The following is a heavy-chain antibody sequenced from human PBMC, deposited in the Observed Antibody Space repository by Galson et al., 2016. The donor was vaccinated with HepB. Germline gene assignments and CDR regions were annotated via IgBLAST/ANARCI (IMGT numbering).Heavy chain of an antibody. J-gene: IGHJ4*02. CDR1: GFTFGNHA. D-gene: IGHD2-15*01. CDR3: AKVGGSGPRDY. Sequence: SLRLSCAVSGFTFGNHAMSWVRQAPGQGLEWVSAVADSVTNTFYADSVKGRFTISRDTSKNMVYLQLNGLRADDTAMYYCAKVGGSGPRDYWGQGILVTVSS. V-gene: IGHV3-23*01. CDR2: VADSVTNT.